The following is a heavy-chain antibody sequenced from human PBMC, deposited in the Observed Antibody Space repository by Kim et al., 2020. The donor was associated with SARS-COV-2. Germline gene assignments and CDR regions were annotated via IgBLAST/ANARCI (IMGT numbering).Heavy chain of an antibody. Sequence: GGSLRLSCAASGFTVSSNYMSWVRQAPGKGLEWVSVIYSGGSTYYADSVKGRFTISRDNSKNTLYLQMNSLRAEDTAVYYCARANRDTTLNSYYYYGMDVWGQGTTVTVSS. J-gene: IGHJ6*02. V-gene: IGHV3-53*01. CDR3: ARANRDTTLNSYYYYGMDV. CDR1: GFTVSSNY. CDR2: IYSGGST. D-gene: IGHD3-10*02.